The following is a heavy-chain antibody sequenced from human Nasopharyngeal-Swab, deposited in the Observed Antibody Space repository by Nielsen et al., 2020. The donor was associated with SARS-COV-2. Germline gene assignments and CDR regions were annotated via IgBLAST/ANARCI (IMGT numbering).Heavy chain of an antibody. Sequence: ASVQVSCKASGYTFPSYYMHWVRQAPGQGLEWMGIINPSGGSTRYAQKFEGRVTMTRDTSTSTVYMELSSLRSEDTAVYYGASPHNWGDAFDIWGQVTMVTVSS. J-gene: IGHJ3*02. CDR2: INPSGGST. CDR1: GYTFPSYY. D-gene: IGHD7-27*01. V-gene: IGHV1-46*01. CDR3: ASPHNWGDAFDI.